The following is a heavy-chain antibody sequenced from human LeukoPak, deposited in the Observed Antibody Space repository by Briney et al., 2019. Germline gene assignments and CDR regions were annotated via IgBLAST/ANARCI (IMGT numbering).Heavy chain of an antibody. V-gene: IGHV3-23*01. CDR2: ISGSGGST. CDR3: AKDMVVPAAMEAFDY. D-gene: IGHD2-2*01. Sequence: PGGSLRLSCAASGFTFSSYGMSWVRQAPGKGLEWVSAISGSGGSTYYADSVKGRFTISRDNSKNTLYLQMNSLRAEDTAVYYCAKDMVVPAAMEAFDYWGQGTLVTVSS. CDR1: GFTFSSYG. J-gene: IGHJ4*02.